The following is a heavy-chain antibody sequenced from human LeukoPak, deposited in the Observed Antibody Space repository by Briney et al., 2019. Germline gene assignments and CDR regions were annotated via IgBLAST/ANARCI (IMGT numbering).Heavy chain of an antibody. D-gene: IGHD1-1*01. Sequence: ASVKVSCKASGYTFTSYDINWVRQATGQGLEWMGWVNPDSGATNYQQNFQGRVTMTRDTSISTVYMELSRLRSDDTAVYYCARENWYSDYWGQGTLVTVSS. CDR2: VNPDSGAT. V-gene: IGHV1-2*02. J-gene: IGHJ4*02. CDR3: ARENWYSDY. CDR1: GYTFTSYD.